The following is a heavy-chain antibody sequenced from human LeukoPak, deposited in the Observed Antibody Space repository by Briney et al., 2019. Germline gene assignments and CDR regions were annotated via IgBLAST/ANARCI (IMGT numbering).Heavy chain of an antibody. J-gene: IGHJ4*02. CDR3: ASGAAYGDFLFDY. D-gene: IGHD4-17*01. CDR1: GLTFSNYA. CDR2: LSSDGSKK. V-gene: IGHV3-30*04. Sequence: GGSLRLSCAASGLTFSNYAMDWVRQAPGKGLEWVAVLSSDGSKKYYTDSVKGRFTISRDKSNNTLYLQMNSLRPEDTAVYYCASGAAYGDFLFDYWGQGTLVTVSS.